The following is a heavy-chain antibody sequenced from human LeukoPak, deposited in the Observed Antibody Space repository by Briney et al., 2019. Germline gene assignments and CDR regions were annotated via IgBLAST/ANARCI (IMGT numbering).Heavy chain of an antibody. CDR1: GFTLSSYS. Sequence: GRSLRLSCAASGFTLSSYSVHWVRQAPGKGLEWVSVISFDGEKKYYADSVKGRFTISRDNSKDTLYLQMNSLRTEDTAVYYCAGDFGYDSGTYLVHWGQGTLVTVSS. V-gene: IGHV3-30*04. CDR3: AGDFGYDSGTYLVH. D-gene: IGHD3-10*01. J-gene: IGHJ4*02. CDR2: ISFDGEKK.